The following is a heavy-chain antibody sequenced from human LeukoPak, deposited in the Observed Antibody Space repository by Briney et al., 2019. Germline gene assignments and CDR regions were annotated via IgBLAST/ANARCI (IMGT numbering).Heavy chain of an antibody. CDR2: INPNSGGT. V-gene: IGHV1-2*02. CDR3: ARDSSSSPYYFDY. CDR1: GYTFTGYY. J-gene: IGHJ4*02. Sequence: ASVKVSCKASGYTFTGYYMHWVRQAPGQGPEWMGWINPNSGGTNYEQKFQGRVTMTRDTSISTAYMELSRLRSDDTAVYYCARDSSSSPYYFDYWGQGTLVTVSS. D-gene: IGHD6-6*01.